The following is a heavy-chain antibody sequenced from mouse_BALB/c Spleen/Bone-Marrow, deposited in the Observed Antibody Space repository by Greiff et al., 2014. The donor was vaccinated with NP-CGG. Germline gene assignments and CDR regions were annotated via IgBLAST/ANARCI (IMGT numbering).Heavy chain of an antibody. J-gene: IGHJ2*01. CDR1: GYTFTSSW. Sequence: QVHVKQSGSVLVRPGASVKLSCKASGYTFTSSWMHWAKQRPGQGLEWIGEIYPNSGNTNYNEKFKGKATLTVDTSSSTAYVDLSSLTSEDSAVYYCANYYGSSSYWGQGTTLTVSS. CDR2: IYPNSGNT. D-gene: IGHD1-1*01. CDR3: ANYYGSSSY. V-gene: IGHV1S130*01.